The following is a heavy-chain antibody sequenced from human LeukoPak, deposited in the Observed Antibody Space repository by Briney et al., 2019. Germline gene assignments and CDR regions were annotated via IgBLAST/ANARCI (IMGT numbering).Heavy chain of an antibody. D-gene: IGHD1-1*01. CDR1: GGSISTYY. V-gene: IGHV4-59*01. J-gene: IGHJ4*02. CDR2: IYYSGST. Sequence: SETLSLTCNVSGGSISTYYWSWIRQPPGKGLEWIGHIYYSGSTNYNPSLKSRVTISVDTSKNQFSLKLSSVTAADTAVYYCARGGSGTGDYWGQGTLVTVSS. CDR3: ARGGSGTGDY.